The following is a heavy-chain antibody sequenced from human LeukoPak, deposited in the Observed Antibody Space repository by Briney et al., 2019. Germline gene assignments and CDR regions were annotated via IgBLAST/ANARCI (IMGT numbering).Heavy chain of an antibody. V-gene: IGHV3-30*01. CDR2: ISYDGSNK. CDR3: ARDGEDIVVVPAAISTSPRYYYYYMDV. CDR1: GFTFSSYA. D-gene: IGHD2-2*01. Sequence: PGGSLRLSCAASGFTFSSYAMHWVRQAPGKGLEWVAVISYDGSNKYYADSVKGRFTISRDNSKNTLYLQMNSLRAEDTAVYYCARDGEDIVVVPAAISTSPRYYYYYMDVWGKGTTVTVSS. J-gene: IGHJ6*03.